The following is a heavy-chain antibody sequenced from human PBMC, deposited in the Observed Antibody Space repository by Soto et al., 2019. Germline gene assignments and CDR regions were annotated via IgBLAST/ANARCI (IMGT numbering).Heavy chain of an antibody. D-gene: IGHD1-26*01. CDR3: ARAVGATTTAWFDP. CDR1: GYTFTSYA. Sequence: ASVKVSCKASGYTFTSYAMHWVRQAPGQRLEWMGWINAGNGNTKYSQKFQGRVTITRDTSASTAYMELSNLRSEDTAVYYCARAVGATTTAWFDPWGQGTLVTVSS. J-gene: IGHJ5*02. V-gene: IGHV1-3*01. CDR2: INAGNGNT.